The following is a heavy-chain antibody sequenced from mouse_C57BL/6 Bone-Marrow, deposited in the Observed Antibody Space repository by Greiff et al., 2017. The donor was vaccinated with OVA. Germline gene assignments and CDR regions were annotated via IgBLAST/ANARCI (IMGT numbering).Heavy chain of an antibody. J-gene: IGHJ1*03. CDR2: IYPRSGNT. D-gene: IGHD1-1*01. CDR3: ARRGNYYGTHWYFDV. Sequence: VQLQQSGAELARPGASVKLSCKASGYTFTSYGISWVKQRTGQGLEWIGEIYPRSGNTYYNEKFKGKATLTADKSSSTAYMELRSLTSEDSAVYFCARRGNYYGTHWYFDVWGTGTTVTVSS. V-gene: IGHV1-81*01. CDR1: GYTFTSYG.